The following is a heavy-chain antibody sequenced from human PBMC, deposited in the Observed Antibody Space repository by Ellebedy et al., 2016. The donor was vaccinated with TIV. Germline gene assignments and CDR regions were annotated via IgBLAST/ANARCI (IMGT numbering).Heavy chain of an antibody. Sequence: GGSLRLXXAASGFTFDAMSWARHAPGRGLVWVSHINVDGSISANADSVKGRFTISRDNAKNTLFLQMNSLRAEDTAVYHCARGAYPYSFDSWGQGALVTVSS. CDR2: INVDGSIS. CDR1: GFTFDA. CDR3: ARGAYPYSFDS. J-gene: IGHJ4*02. V-gene: IGHV3-74*01.